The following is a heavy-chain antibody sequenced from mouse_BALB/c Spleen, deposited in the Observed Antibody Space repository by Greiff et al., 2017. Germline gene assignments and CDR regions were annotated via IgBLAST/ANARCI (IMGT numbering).Heavy chain of an antibody. Sequence: EVKLVESGGGLVQPGGSLKLSCAASGFTFSSYGMSWVRQTPDKRLELVATINSNGGSTYYPDSVKGRFTISRDNAKNTLYLQMSSLKSEDTAMYYCARDHDYGNYAMDYWGQGTSVTVSS. J-gene: IGHJ4*01. V-gene: IGHV5-6-3*01. CDR2: INSNGGST. CDR3: ARDHDYGNYAMDY. D-gene: IGHD2-4*01. CDR1: GFTFSSYG.